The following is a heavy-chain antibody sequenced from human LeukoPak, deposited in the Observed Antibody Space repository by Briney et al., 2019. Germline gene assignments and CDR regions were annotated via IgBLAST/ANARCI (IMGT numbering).Heavy chain of an antibody. D-gene: IGHD4-17*01. CDR1: GGSFSGYY. Sequence: SETLSLTCAVYGGSFSGYYWSWIRQPPGKGLEWIGEINHSGSTNYNPSLKSRVTISVDTSKNQFSLKLSSVTAADTAVYYCARTRGIPVTKRGLDYWGQGTLVTVSS. V-gene: IGHV4-34*01. CDR3: ARTRGIPVTKRGLDY. J-gene: IGHJ4*02. CDR2: INHSGST.